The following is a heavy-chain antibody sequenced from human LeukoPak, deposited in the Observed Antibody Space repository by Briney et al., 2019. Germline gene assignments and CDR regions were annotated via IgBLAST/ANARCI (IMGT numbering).Heavy chain of an antibody. V-gene: IGHV4-59*01. J-gene: IGHJ5*02. Sequence: SAILSLTWTVAVCSISSYYGSWIRKPPWKGLEWIGYIYYSGSTNYNPSLKSRVTISVDTSKNQFSLKLSSVTAADTAVYYCAGGILEFDPWGQGTLVTVSS. D-gene: IGHD2-15*01. CDR1: VCSISSYY. CDR3: AGGILEFDP. CDR2: IYYSGST.